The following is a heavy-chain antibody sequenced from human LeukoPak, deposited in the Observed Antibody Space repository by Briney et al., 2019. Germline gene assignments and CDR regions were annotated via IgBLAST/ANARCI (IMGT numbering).Heavy chain of an antibody. CDR3: AKAPPPARVISAGSLDY. CDR2: IRYDGSNK. D-gene: IGHD6-13*01. Sequence: GGSLRLSCVASGFIFSSYGMHWVRQAPGKGLEWVAYIRYDGSNKYHADSVKGRFTISRDNSKNTLYLQMNSLRAEDTAVYYCAKAPPPARVISAGSLDYWGQGTLVTVSS. V-gene: IGHV3-30*02. J-gene: IGHJ4*02. CDR1: GFIFSSYG.